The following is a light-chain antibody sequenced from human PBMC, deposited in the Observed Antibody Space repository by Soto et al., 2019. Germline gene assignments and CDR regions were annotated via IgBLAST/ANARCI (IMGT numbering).Light chain of an antibody. V-gene: IGKV1-5*01. CDR3: QQYNSPGP. J-gene: IGKJ1*01. CDR2: DAS. Sequence: DIQMTQSPSTLSASVGDRVTITCRASQSISSWLAWYQQKPGKAPKLLIYDASSLESGVPSRFSGSGSGTEFTLTISSLQPDDFATYCCQQYNSPGPFGQGTKVEIK. CDR1: QSISSW.